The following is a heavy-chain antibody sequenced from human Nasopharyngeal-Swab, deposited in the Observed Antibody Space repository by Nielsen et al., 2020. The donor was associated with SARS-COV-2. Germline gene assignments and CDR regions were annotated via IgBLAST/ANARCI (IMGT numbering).Heavy chain of an antibody. CDR3: AGGTYYYYGMDV. D-gene: IGHD3-16*01. J-gene: IGHJ6*02. Sequence: WIRQPPGKGLEWIGFIYYSGTTSYNPSLMSRVTITVDTSKNQFSLDLNSVTAADTAVYYCAGGTYYYYGMDVWGQGFTVTVSS. V-gene: IGHV4-59*01. CDR2: IYYSGTT.